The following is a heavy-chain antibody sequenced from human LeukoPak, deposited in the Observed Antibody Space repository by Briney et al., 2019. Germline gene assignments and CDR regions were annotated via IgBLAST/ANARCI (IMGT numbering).Heavy chain of an antibody. CDR1: GYTFTSYD. Sequence: ASVKVSCKASGYTFTSYDINWVRQATGQGLEWMGRMNPNSGNTGYAQKFQGRVTMTRNTSISTAYMELSSLRSEDTAVYYCARGKPTYYYDSSGYYYWLRFDPWGQGTLVTVSS. D-gene: IGHD3-22*01. CDR3: ARGKPTYYYDSSGYYYWLRFDP. V-gene: IGHV1-8*01. CDR2: MNPNSGNT. J-gene: IGHJ5*02.